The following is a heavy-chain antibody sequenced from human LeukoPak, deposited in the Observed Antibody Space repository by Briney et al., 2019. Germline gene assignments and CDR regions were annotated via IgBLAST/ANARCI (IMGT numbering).Heavy chain of an antibody. CDR2: IYYRGST. Sequence: SETLSLTCTVSGGSISSYYWSWIRQPPGKGLEWIGYIYYRGSTNYNPSLKSRVTISVDTSKNQFSLKLSSVTAADTAVYYCARELPNMVDYWGQGTLVTVSS. D-gene: IGHD1/OR15-1a*01. CDR1: GGSISSYY. V-gene: IGHV4-59*01. J-gene: IGHJ4*02. CDR3: ARELPNMVDY.